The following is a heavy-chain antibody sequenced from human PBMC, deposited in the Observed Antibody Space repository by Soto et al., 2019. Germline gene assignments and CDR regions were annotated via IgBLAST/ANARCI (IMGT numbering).Heavy chain of an antibody. Sequence: GASVKVSCKASGGTFSSYAISWVRQAPGQGLEWMGGIIPIFGTANYAQKFQGRVTITADESTSTAYMELSSLRSEDTAVYYCARDKREVDIVATIMNYYYYGMDVWGQGTTVTV. D-gene: IGHD5-12*01. CDR2: IIPIFGTA. J-gene: IGHJ6*02. CDR1: GGTFSSYA. CDR3: ARDKREVDIVATIMNYYYYGMDV. V-gene: IGHV1-69*13.